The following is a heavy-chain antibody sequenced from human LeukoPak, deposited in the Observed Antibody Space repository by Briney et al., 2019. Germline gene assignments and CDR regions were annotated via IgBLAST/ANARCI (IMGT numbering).Heavy chain of an antibody. CDR2: IYYSGGT. J-gene: IGHJ4*02. Sequence: KPSETLSLTCTVSGVSISSGGYYWSWIRQPPGKGLEWIGYIYYSGGTYYNPSLKSRLTISLDTSNNQFSLKLSSVTAADTAVYSCARGPVRDYSNYWGQGTLVTVSS. D-gene: IGHD4-11*01. CDR1: GVSISSGGYY. V-gene: IGHV4-31*03. CDR3: ARGPVRDYSNY.